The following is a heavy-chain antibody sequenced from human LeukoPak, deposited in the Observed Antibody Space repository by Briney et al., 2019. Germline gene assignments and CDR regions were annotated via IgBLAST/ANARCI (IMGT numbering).Heavy chain of an antibody. V-gene: IGHV4-39*01. Sequence: SETLSLTCTVSGVSVSSSSYYWGWIRQPPGKGLEWIGSIYYSGSTYYNPSLKSRVTISVDTSKNQFSLKLSSVTAADTAVYYCARSLFSWGLLFNYYFDYWGQGTLVTVSS. J-gene: IGHJ4*02. CDR2: IYYSGST. CDR3: ARSLFSWGLLFNYYFDY. CDR1: GVSVSSSSYY. D-gene: IGHD2-21*01.